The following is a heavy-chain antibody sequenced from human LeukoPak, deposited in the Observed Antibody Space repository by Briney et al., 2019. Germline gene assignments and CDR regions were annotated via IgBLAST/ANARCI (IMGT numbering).Heavy chain of an antibody. Sequence: ASVKVSCKASGYTFTSYDISWMRQATGQGLEWMGWMNPNSGSTGYAQKFQGRVTITRNTSISTAYMELSGLRSEDTAVYYCARGRSTGYPYYFEYWGQGTLVTVSS. CDR3: ARGRSTGYPYYFEY. CDR1: GYTFTSYD. CDR2: MNPNSGST. D-gene: IGHD5-12*01. V-gene: IGHV1-8*03. J-gene: IGHJ4*02.